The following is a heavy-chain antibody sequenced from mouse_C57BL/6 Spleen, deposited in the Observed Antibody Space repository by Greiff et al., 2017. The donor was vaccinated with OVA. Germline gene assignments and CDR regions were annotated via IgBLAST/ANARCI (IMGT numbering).Heavy chain of an antibody. CDR1: GYTFTNYW. J-gene: IGHJ4*01. CDR3: ARWGTTVNYAMDY. Sequence: QVQLQQSGAELVRPGTSVKMSCKASGYTFTNYWIGWAKQRPGHGLEWIGDIYPGDGYTNYNEKFKGKATLTADKSSSTAYMQFSRLTSEDSAIYYCARWGTTVNYAMDYWGQGTSVTVSS. V-gene: IGHV1-63*01. D-gene: IGHD1-1*01. CDR2: IYPGDGYT.